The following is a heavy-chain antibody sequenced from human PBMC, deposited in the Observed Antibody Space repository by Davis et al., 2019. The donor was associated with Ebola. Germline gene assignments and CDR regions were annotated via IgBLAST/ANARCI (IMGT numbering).Heavy chain of an antibody. D-gene: IGHD1-26*01. Sequence: GGSLRLSCAASGISFSNYGMFWVRQAPGKVMEWVAVIWFDGSNAHYADSVKGRFTISRDNSKNTLYLQMNTLRAEDTAVYYCAKNRVGTTPKYFDFWGQGTLVTVSS. CDR1: GISFSNYG. CDR2: IWFDGSNA. CDR3: AKNRVGTTPKYFDF. J-gene: IGHJ4*02. V-gene: IGHV3-33*06.